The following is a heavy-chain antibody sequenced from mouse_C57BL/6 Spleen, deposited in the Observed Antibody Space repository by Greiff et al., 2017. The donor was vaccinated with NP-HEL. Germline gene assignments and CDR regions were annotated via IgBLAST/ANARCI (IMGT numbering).Heavy chain of an antibody. D-gene: IGHD2-4*01. Sequence: QVQLQQPGTELVKPGASVKLSCKASGYTFTSYWMHWVKQRPGQGLEWIGNINPSNGGTNYNEKFKSKATLTVDKSSSTAYMQLSSLTSEDSSVYYCARGENYDLNYYAMDYWGQGTSVTVSS. CDR2: INPSNGGT. J-gene: IGHJ4*01. CDR1: GYTFTSYW. V-gene: IGHV1-53*01. CDR3: ARGENYDLNYYAMDY.